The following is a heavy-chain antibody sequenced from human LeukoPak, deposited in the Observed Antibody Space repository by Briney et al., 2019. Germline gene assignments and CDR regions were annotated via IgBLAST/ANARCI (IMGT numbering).Heavy chain of an antibody. Sequence: GGSVRLSCAASGFMFSSFAMNWVRQAPGKGLEWLSAVTGGGGSTYYADSVKGRFTISRDNSRNTLYLQLNSLRAEDTALYFCAKDRPTYGSGSPIDFWGQGTLVTVSP. CDR1: GFMFSSFA. D-gene: IGHD3-10*01. J-gene: IGHJ4*02. CDR3: AKDRPTYGSGSPIDF. V-gene: IGHV3-23*01. CDR2: VTGGGGST.